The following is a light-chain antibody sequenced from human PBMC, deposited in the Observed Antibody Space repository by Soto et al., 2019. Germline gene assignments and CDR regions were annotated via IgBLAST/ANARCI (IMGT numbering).Light chain of an antibody. CDR1: RVICSGY. V-gene: IGKV3-20*01. CDR2: GAS. CDR3: QQFGSSIPHT. J-gene: IGKJ2*01. Sequence: EILMTKSPGTLSLAPGERATISCRASRVICSGYLAGYHQKSGPAPRLLIYGASSRATGIPDRFSGSGSGTDFTLTISRLESEDFGVYYCQQFGSSIPHTFGQGTKVDSK.